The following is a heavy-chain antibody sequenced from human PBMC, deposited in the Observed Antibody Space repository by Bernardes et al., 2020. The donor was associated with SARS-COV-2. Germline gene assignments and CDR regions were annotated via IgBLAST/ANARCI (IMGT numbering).Heavy chain of an antibody. D-gene: IGHD3-16*01. V-gene: IGHV3-21*01. CDR2: ISSSSGYI. CDR3: AREEGRFGDRPFDY. Sequence: GGSLRLSCAASGFTFSTYSMNWVRQAPGKGLEWVSSISSSSGYIDYADSVKGRFTISRDNAKNSLYLQMNSLRAEDTAAYYCAREEGRFGDRPFDYWGQGTLVIVFS. CDR1: GFTFSTYS. J-gene: IGHJ4*02.